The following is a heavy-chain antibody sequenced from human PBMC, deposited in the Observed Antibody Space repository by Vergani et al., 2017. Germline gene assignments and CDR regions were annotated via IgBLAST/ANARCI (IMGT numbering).Heavy chain of an antibody. CDR2: IKSKTDGGTT. CDR1: GFTFSNAW. J-gene: IGHJ6*03. V-gene: IGHV3-15*01. D-gene: IGHD3-3*01. Sequence: EVQLVESGGGLVKPGGSLRLSCAASGFTFSNAWMSWVRQAPGKGLEWVGRIKSKTDGGTTDYAAPVKGRFTISRDDSKNTLYLQMNSMRAEDTAVYYCAKMGPTIFGVVGNYYMDVWGKGTTVTVSS. CDR3: AKMGPTIFGVVGNYYMDV.